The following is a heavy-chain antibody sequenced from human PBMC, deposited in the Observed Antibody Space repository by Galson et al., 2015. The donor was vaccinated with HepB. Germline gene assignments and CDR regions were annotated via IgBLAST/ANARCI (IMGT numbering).Heavy chain of an antibody. Sequence: SLRLSCAASGFTFSAHFIDWVRQAPGKGLEWVGRIRNKANSYTTEYAASVKGRFTISRDDSKNSVYLQMNSLKTEDSAVYYCTRVGGSTTCSDYWGQGTLVTVSS. CDR1: GFTFSAHF. V-gene: IGHV3-72*01. J-gene: IGHJ4*02. CDR3: TRVGGSTTCSDY. D-gene: IGHD2-2*01. CDR2: IRNKANSYTT.